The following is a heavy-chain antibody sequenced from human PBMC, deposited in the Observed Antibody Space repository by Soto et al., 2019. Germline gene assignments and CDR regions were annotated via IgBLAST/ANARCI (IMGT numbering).Heavy chain of an antibody. CDR2: IWYDGSKN. D-gene: IGHD5-12*01. CDR1: GFTFSSHA. V-gene: IGHV3-33*01. CDR3: ARDPGYSNYDFDY. J-gene: IGHJ4*02. Sequence: QVRLVAYGGVVVQPGRALRLSCVATGFTFSSHAMHWVRPAPGKGLEWVAVIWYDGSKNYYADSVKGRFTVARDDYKNTLYLQMNSLRVEDTAVYYCARDPGYSNYDFDYWGQGTLVTVSP.